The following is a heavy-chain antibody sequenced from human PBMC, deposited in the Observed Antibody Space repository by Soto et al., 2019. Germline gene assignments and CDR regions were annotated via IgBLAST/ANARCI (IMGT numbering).Heavy chain of an antibody. CDR3: TRQTDCGGDCYRYDY. CDR2: IRSKANSYAT. V-gene: IGHV3-73*01. D-gene: IGHD2-21*02. J-gene: IGHJ4*02. CDR1: GFPFSGSA. Sequence: SLRLSCAASGFPFSGSAMHWVRQASGKGLEWVGRIRSKANSYATAYAASVKGRFTISRDDSKNTAYLQMNSLKTEDTAVYYCTRQTDCGGDCYRYDYGGQGTRVTVS.